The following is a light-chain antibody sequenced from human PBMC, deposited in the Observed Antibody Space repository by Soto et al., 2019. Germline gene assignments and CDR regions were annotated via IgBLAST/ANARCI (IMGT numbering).Light chain of an antibody. CDR3: SSWTSSSSYV. Sequence: QCVLAQPASVSGSPGQSIAISCTGTSSDVGGYNSVSWYQQYPGKAPKLMIHDVSNRPSGVSDRFSGSKSGNTASLTISGLQAEDEADYYCSSWTSSSSYVFGSGTKVTVL. CDR1: SSDVGGYNS. V-gene: IGLV2-14*01. J-gene: IGLJ1*01. CDR2: DVS.